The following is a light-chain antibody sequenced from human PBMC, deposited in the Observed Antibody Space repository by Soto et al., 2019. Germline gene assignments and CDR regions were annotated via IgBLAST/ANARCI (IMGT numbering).Light chain of an antibody. CDR3: SSDTSSTTVV. Sequence: QSALTQPASVSGSPGQSISIPCTVTSSDVGIYNYVSWYQRYPGKAPKLVIYDVSYRPSGISDHFSGSKSGNTASLTISGLQAEDEADYYCSSDTSSTTVVFGGGTKVTVL. CDR2: DVS. CDR1: SSDVGIYNY. J-gene: IGLJ2*01. V-gene: IGLV2-14*01.